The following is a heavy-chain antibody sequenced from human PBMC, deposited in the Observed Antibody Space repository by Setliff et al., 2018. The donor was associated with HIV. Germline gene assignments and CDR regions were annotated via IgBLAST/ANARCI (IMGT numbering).Heavy chain of an antibody. D-gene: IGHD3-3*01. Sequence: ASVKVSCKASGYSFTKYVMHWVRQAPGQGLEWMGIINPSGGSTRYAQKFQGRVTMTRDTSTSTVYMELSSLRSEDTAVYYCARDGYYNSWSGYGYYYYYMDVWGKGTTVTVSS. CDR3: ARDGYYNSWSGYGYYYYYMDV. V-gene: IGHV1-46*01. J-gene: IGHJ6*03. CDR1: GYSFTKYV. CDR2: INPSGGST.